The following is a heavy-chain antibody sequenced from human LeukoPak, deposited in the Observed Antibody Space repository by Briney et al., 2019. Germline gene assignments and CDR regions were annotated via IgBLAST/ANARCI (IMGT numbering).Heavy chain of an antibody. CDR1: GGSVSSGSYY. Sequence: SETLSLTCTVSGGSVSSGSYYWSWIRQPPGKGLEWIGYIYYSGSTNYNPSLKSRVTISVDTSKNQFSLKLGSVAAADTAVYYCARGEPVSFFDYWGQGTLVTVSS. V-gene: IGHV4-61*01. CDR3: ARGEPVSFFDY. J-gene: IGHJ4*02. CDR2: IYYSGST. D-gene: IGHD1-14*01.